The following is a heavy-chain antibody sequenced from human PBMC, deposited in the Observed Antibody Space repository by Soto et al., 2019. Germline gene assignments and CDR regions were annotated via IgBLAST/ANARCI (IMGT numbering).Heavy chain of an antibody. CDR3: ARAGWDSGYDASYYYYYMDV. CDR1: GFTFSSYW. V-gene: IGHV3-7*01. Sequence: EVQLVESGGGLVQPGGSLRLSCAASGFTFSSYWMSWVRQAPGKGLEWVANIXQDGSEKYYVDSVKGRFTISRDNAKNSLYLQMNSLRAEDTAVYYCARAGWDSGYDASYYYYYMDVWGKGTTVTVSS. J-gene: IGHJ6*03. CDR2: IXQDGSEK. D-gene: IGHD5-12*01.